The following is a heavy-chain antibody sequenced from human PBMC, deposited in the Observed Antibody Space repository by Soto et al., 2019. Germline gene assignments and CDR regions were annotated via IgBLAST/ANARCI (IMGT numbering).Heavy chain of an antibody. V-gene: IGHV3-33*01. CDR2: IWYDGSNQ. CDR1: GFTFSTYG. J-gene: IGHJ4*02. Sequence: GGSLRLSCAPSGFTFSTYGMHWVRQAPGKGLEWVAVIWYDGSNQYYADSVKGRFTISRDNSKNMLYLQMNSLRAEDTAVYYCTRDLGAFNYGSAYFDYWGQGTPVTVSS. D-gene: IGHD3-10*01. CDR3: TRDLGAFNYGSAYFDY.